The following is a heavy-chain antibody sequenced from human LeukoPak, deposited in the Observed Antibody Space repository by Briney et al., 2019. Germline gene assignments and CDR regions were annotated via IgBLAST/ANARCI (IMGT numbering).Heavy chain of an antibody. CDR1: GYTFTGYY. J-gene: IGHJ3*02. V-gene: IGHV1-2*02. D-gene: IGHD3-22*01. CDR3: ARDQDYYYDSSGYYSGLRAFDI. CDR2: INPNSGGT. Sequence: VASVKVSCKASGYTFTGYYMHWVRQAPGQGLEWMGWINPNSGGTNYAQKFQGRVTMTRDTSISTAYMELSRLRSDDTAVYYCARDQDYYYDSSGYYSGLRAFDIWGQGTMVTVSS.